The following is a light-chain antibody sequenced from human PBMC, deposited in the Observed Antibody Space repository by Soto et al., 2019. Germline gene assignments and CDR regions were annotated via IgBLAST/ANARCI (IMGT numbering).Light chain of an antibody. CDR2: DVS. Sequence: QSALTQPASVAGSPGQSITVSCTGTSDDVGGYNYVSWYQQHPGKGPKILIYDVSYRPSGVSSRFSGSKSGSTASLTISGLQAEDEADYFCSSYTSSTTVVFGGGTKLTVL. CDR1: SDDVGGYNY. CDR3: SSYTSSTTVV. J-gene: IGLJ2*01. V-gene: IGLV2-14*03.